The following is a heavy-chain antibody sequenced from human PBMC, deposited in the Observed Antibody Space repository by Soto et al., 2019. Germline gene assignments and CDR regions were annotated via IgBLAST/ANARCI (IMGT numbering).Heavy chain of an antibody. Sequence: KPSETLSLTCTVSGGSVSSGSYYWSWIRQPPGKGLEWIGFIYYSGSTSYYPSFKSRVTISLDTSRNQFSLKLSSVTAADTAVYYCARAAPYASSYYFDFWGQGTLVTVSS. J-gene: IGHJ4*02. V-gene: IGHV4-61*01. D-gene: IGHD6-6*01. CDR2: IYYSGST. CDR3: ARAAPYASSYYFDF. CDR1: GGSVSSGSYY.